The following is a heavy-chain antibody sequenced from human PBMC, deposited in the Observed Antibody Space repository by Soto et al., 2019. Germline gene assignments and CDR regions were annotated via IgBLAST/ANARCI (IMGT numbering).Heavy chain of an antibody. CDR1: GFTFSTHW. CDR2: IKEDGSET. V-gene: IGHV3-7*05. CDR3: AKDVR. J-gene: IGHJ4*02. Sequence: EVQLVDSEGDLVQPGGSLRLSCAASGFTFSTHWMSWVRQAPGKGLEWVANIKEDGSETYYADSVRGRFTISRDNAKNSLYLQMNGLRVEDTALYYCAKDVRWGQGTLVTVSS.